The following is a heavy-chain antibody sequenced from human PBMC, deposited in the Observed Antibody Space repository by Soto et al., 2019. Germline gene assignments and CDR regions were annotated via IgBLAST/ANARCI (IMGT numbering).Heavy chain of an antibody. CDR1: GYTFTTYG. V-gene: IGHV1-18*01. D-gene: IGHD6-19*01. CDR3: AREGSAPYYYYGMDV. Sequence: QVQLEQSGAEVKKPGDSMKVSCKASGYTFTTYGISWVRQAPGQGLEWMGWINGYNGNTDCPQKLQGRVTMTTDTSTSTAYMELRSLRSDDTAVYYCAREGSAPYYYYGMDVWGQGTTVTVSS. J-gene: IGHJ6*02. CDR2: INGYNGNT.